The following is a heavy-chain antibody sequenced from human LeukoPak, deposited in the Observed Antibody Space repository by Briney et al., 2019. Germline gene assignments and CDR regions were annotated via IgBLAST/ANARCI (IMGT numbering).Heavy chain of an antibody. D-gene: IGHD3-10*01. CDR3: ARGRFGEPSDY. CDR2: IIPIFGTA. V-gene: IGHV1-69*13. CDR1: GGTFISYA. J-gene: IGHJ4*02. Sequence: ASVKVSCKASGGTFISYAISWVRQAPGQGLEWMGGIIPIFGTANYAQKFQGRVTITADESTSTAYMELSSLRSEDTAVYYCARGRFGEPSDYWGQGTLVTVSS.